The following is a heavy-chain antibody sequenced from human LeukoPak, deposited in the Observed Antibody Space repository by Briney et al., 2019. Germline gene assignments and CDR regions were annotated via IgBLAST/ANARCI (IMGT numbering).Heavy chain of an antibody. V-gene: IGHV1-69*05. D-gene: IGHD2-2*03. CDR1: GGTFSSYA. Sequence: SVKVSCKASGGTFSSYAISWVRQAPGQGLEWMGGIIPIFGTANYAQKFQGRVTITTDESTSTAYMELSSLRSEDTAVYYCASDGSESTLKFDYGGQGTLVTVSS. CDR2: IIPIFGTA. CDR3: ASDGSESTLKFDY. J-gene: IGHJ4*02.